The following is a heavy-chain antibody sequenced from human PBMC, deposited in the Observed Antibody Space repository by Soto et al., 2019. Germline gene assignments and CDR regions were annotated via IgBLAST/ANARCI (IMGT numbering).Heavy chain of an antibody. CDR1: GYSFTSYW. V-gene: IGHV5-51*01. CDR3: ARHVLWGLYSNSGMGYYGMDV. D-gene: IGHD4-4*01. Sequence: GESLKISCKGSGYSFTSYWIGWVRQMPGKGLEWMGIIYPGDSDTRYSPSFQGQVTISADKSISTAYLQWSSLKASDTAMYYCARHVLWGLYSNSGMGYYGMDVWGQGTTVTVSS. J-gene: IGHJ6*02. CDR2: IYPGDSDT.